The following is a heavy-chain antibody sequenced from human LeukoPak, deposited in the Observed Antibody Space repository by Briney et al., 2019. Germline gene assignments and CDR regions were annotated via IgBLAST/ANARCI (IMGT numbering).Heavy chain of an antibody. D-gene: IGHD2-2*01. Sequence: ASVKVSCKASGYTFTTYEIHWVRQAPGQGLEWMGWINPNSGGTNYAQKFQGRVTMTRDTSISTAYMELSRLRSDDTAVYYRARGVVPAAICPFDPWGQGTLVTVSS. J-gene: IGHJ5*02. V-gene: IGHV1-2*02. CDR1: GYTFTTYE. CDR2: INPNSGGT. CDR3: ARGVVPAAICPFDP.